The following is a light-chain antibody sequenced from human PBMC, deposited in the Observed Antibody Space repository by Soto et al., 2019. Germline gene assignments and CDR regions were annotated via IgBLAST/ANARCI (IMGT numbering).Light chain of an antibody. CDR3: TSYGGRDNLM. J-gene: IGLJ3*02. V-gene: IGLV2-14*01. Sequence: QSALTQPASVSGSPGQSITLSCAGTTNDIGSYNYVSWFQQHPGEAPKLIIFEVTHRPSGISTRFSGSKSGNTASLTISDLHAEDEADYYCTSYGGRDNLMFGGGTKLTVL. CDR1: TNDIGSYNY. CDR2: EVT.